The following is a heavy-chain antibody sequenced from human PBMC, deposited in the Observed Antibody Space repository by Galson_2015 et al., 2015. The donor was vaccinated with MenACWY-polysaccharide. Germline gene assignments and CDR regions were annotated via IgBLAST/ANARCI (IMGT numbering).Heavy chain of an antibody. CDR2: IYSSGST. D-gene: IGHD7-27*01. J-gene: IGHJ2*01. CDR3: VRRSLGNWYFDL. Sequence: ETLSLTCTVSGGSITGYYWSWIRQPAGKRLEWIGRIYSSGSTTYNPSLERRSIMSVDTSRNQFSLNLSSLTAADTALYYCVRRSLGNWYFDLWGRGTLVTVSS. V-gene: IGHV4-4*07. CDR1: GGSITGYY.